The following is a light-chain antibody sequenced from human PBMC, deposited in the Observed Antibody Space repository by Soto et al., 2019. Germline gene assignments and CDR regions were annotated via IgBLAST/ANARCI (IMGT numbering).Light chain of an antibody. V-gene: IGKV1-9*01. CDR2: GAS. Sequence: DIQMTQSPSSVSASVGDRVTITCRASHGVSSYLAWYQQKPGKAPKLLIYGASTLQGRVPSRFSGSGSGTDFTLSISSLQPEDFATYYCQQVNNYPYTFGQGTKVDIK. CDR1: HGVSSY. CDR3: QQVNNYPYT. J-gene: IGKJ2*01.